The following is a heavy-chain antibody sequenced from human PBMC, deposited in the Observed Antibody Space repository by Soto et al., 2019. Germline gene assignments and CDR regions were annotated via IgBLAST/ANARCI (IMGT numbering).Heavy chain of an antibody. V-gene: IGHV3-7*03. J-gene: IGHJ3*02. CDR2: IKEDGSET. Sequence: GGSLRLSCAASGFTFSTYWMYWVRQAPGKGLEWVATIKEDGSETHYVDSVKGRFTFSRDNTKNSLYLQMNSLRAEDTAVYYCAKSSGSVAYLKYDAFDIWGQGTMVTVSS. CDR1: GFTFSTYW. CDR3: AKSSGSVAYLKYDAFDI. D-gene: IGHD6-19*01.